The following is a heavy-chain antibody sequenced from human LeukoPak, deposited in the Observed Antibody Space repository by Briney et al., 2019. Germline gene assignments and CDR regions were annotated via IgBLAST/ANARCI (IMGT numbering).Heavy chain of an antibody. CDR2: IKEDGSEK. CDR1: GFTFSSYS. CDR3: AKDYSGSSYWYFDL. D-gene: IGHD1-26*01. Sequence: GGSLRLSCAASGFTFSSYSMNWVRQAPGKGLEWVANIKEDGSEKYYADSVKGRFTISRDNAKNSLYLQMNSLRAEDMALYYCAKDYSGSSYWYFDLWGRGTLVTVSS. V-gene: IGHV3-7*03. J-gene: IGHJ2*01.